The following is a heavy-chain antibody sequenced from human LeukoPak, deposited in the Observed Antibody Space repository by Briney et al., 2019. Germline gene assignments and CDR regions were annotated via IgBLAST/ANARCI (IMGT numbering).Heavy chain of an antibody. CDR1: GFTFSTYS. V-gene: IGHV3-21*06. CDR3: AREEGKQQMEAFDY. D-gene: IGHD6-13*01. CDR2: IGGSSTSI. Sequence: GGSLRLSCAASGFTFSTYSMNWVRQAPGKGLEWVSSIGGSSTSIYYAGSVKGRLTISRDNAKNSLYLQMNSLRAEDTAVYYCAREEGKQQMEAFDYWGQGTLVTVSS. J-gene: IGHJ4*02.